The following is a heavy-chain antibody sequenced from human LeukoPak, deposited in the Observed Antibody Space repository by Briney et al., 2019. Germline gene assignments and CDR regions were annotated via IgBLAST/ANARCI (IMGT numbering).Heavy chain of an antibody. CDR2: ISSSSSYT. CDR1: GFTFSDYY. D-gene: IGHD3-22*01. CDR3: ARGARYYYDSSGQLTN. J-gene: IGHJ4*02. Sequence: GGSLRLSCAASGFTFSDYYMSWVRQAPGKGLEWVSYISSSSSYTNYADSVKGRFTISRDNAKNSLYLQMNSLRAEDTAVYYCARGARYYYDSSGQLTNWGQGTLVTVSS. V-gene: IGHV3-11*06.